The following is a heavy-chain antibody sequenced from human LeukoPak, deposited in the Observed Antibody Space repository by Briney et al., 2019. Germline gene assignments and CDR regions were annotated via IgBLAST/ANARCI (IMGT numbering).Heavy chain of an antibody. V-gene: IGHV6-1*01. CDR2: TNYRSTWYN. D-gene: IGHD2-2*01. CDR3: ARRYCSSSTCRYYFGVDV. J-gene: IGHJ6*02. CDR1: GDSVSSSSAA. Sequence: SQTLSLTCVISGDSVSSSSAAWNWIRQPPSRGLEWLGRTNYRSTWYNDYAVSVKSRIIINVDTSKNQFSLHLNSVTPEDSAVYYCARRYCSSSTCRYYFGVDVWGQGTTVTVSS.